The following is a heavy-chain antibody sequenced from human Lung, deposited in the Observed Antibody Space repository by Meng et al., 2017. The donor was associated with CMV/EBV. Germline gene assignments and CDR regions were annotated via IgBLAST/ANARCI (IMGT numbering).Heavy chain of an antibody. D-gene: IGHD2-2*01. Sequence: GGSXRLXCAASGFIFRNYWMTWVRQAPGKGLEWVANIKEDGSEKSYVDSVKGRFTISRDNAKNSLSLEMNSLGAEDMAVYYCAREQGAMGGNYYYALDVWXQGTXVNGAS. J-gene: IGHJ6*02. CDR1: GFIFRNYW. CDR3: AREQGAMGGNYYYALDV. V-gene: IGHV3-7*01. CDR2: IKEDGSEK.